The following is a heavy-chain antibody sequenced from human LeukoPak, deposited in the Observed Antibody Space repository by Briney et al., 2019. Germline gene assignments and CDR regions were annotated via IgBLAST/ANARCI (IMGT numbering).Heavy chain of an antibody. Sequence: ASVKVSCKASGYTFTGYYMHWVRQAPGQGLEWMGWINPNSGGTNYAQKFQGWVTMTRDTSTSTAYMELSRLRSDDTAVYYCARGDIVATISYYYYYYGMDVWGQGTTVTVSS. V-gene: IGHV1-2*04. D-gene: IGHD5-12*01. CDR3: ARGDIVATISYYYYYYGMDV. CDR1: GYTFTGYY. J-gene: IGHJ6*02. CDR2: INPNSGGT.